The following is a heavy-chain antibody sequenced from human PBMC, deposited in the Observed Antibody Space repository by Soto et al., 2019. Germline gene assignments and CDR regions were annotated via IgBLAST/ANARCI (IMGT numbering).Heavy chain of an antibody. CDR1: GYTFTSYA. J-gene: IGHJ4*02. CDR2: INAGNGNT. CDR3: TCSGWFFDY. D-gene: IGHD6-19*01. V-gene: IGHV1-3*01. Sequence: QVQLVQSGAEVKKPGASVKVSCKASGYTFTSYAMHWVRQAPGQRREWMGWINAGNGNTKYSQKFQGRDTITRDTSGNTTYMELSNLRSEDTAVYYCTCSGWFFDYWGQGTLVTVSS.